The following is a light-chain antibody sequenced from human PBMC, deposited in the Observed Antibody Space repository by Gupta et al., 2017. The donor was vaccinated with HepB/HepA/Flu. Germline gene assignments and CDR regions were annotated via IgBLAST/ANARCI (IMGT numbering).Light chain of an antibody. Sequence: QSVLTQPPSVSAAPGQTVTISCSGTTSNIGNNYVSWYQHLPGTAPQLLISQNDKRPSGIPDRFSDSKSGTSATLGITGLQTGDEADYHCGTWDTSLNTVVFGGGTKLTVL. CDR3: GTWDTSLNTVV. V-gene: IGLV1-51*02. CDR1: TSNIGNNY. J-gene: IGLJ2*01. CDR2: QND.